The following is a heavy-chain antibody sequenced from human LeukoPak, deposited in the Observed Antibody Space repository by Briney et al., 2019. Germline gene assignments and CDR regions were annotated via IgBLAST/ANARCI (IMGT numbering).Heavy chain of an antibody. V-gene: IGHV4-38-2*02. CDR1: GYSISSGHY. CDR2: ISPSGST. Sequence: SETLSLTCTVSGYSISSGHYWGWIRQPPGKGLEWIGSISPSGSTYYNPSLKSRVIISVDTSKNQFSLKLSSVTAADTAVYYCARDAGYCSSTSCYDAFDIWGQGTMVTVSS. CDR3: ARDAGYCSSTSCYDAFDI. D-gene: IGHD2-2*01. J-gene: IGHJ3*02.